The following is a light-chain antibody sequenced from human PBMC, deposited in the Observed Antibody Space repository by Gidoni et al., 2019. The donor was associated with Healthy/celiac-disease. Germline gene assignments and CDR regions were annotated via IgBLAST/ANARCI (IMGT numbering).Light chain of an antibody. V-gene: IGKV3-11*01. CDR3: QQRSNWRLT. Sequence: EIVLTHSPATLSWSPGERATLSCRASQRVSSYLACYQQKPGQAPRLLIYNASNRATGIPAKFSGRGSGTDVTLTISSLEPEDFAVYYCQQRSNWRLTFGGGTKVEIK. CDR1: QRVSSY. J-gene: IGKJ4*01. CDR2: NAS.